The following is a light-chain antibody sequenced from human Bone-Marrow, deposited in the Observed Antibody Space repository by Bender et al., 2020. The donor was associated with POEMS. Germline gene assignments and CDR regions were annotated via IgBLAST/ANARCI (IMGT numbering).Light chain of an antibody. Sequence: QSVLTQPPSASGTPGQRVTISCSGGSSNIGAHAVNWYQHPPGTAPKLLICSSHRRPSEVPDRFSGSRSGTPASLAVSGLQSEDGADYYCAVWDDSLNGWVFGGGTKLTVL. CDR2: SSH. CDR3: AVWDDSLNGWV. CDR1: SSNIGAHA. V-gene: IGLV1-44*01. J-gene: IGLJ3*02.